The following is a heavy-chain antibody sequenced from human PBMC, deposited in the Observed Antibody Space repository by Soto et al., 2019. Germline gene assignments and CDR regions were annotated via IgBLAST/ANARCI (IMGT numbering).Heavy chain of an antibody. CDR1: GGTFSSYA. CDR3: ASIYCSSTSCYLGRTPYYYYGMDV. V-gene: IGHV1-69*13. Sequence: SVKVSCKASGGTFSSYAISWVRQVPGQGLEWMGGIIPIFGTANYAQKFQGRVTITADESTSTAYMELSSLRSEDTAVYYCASIYCSSTSCYLGRTPYYYYGMDVWGQGTTVTVSS. CDR2: IIPIFGTA. J-gene: IGHJ6*02. D-gene: IGHD2-2*01.